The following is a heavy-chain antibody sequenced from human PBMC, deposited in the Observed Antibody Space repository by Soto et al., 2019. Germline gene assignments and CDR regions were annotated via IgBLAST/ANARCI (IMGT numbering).Heavy chain of an antibody. D-gene: IGHD3-22*01. V-gene: IGHV4-59*01. J-gene: IGHJ4*02. CDR3: ARCPDYYDSSGYPIGYKYFDY. CDR2: IYYSGST. Sequence: SETLSLTCTVSGGSISSYYWSWIRQPPGKGLEWIGYIYYSGSTNYNPSLKSRVTISVDTSKNQFSLKLSSVTAADTAVYYCARCPDYYDSSGYPIGYKYFDYWGQGTLVTVSS. CDR1: GGSISSYY.